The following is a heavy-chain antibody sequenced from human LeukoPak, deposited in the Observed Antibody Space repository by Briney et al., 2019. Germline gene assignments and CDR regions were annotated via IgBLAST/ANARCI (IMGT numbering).Heavy chain of an antibody. CDR1: GYTFTSYA. CDR2: INTNTGNP. D-gene: IGHD3-22*01. CDR3: ARSPVPNYYDSSGYYVD. J-gene: IGHJ4*02. V-gene: IGHV7-4-1*02. Sequence: ASVKFSCKASGYTFTSYAMNWVQQAPGQGLEWMGWINTNTGNPTYAQGFTGRFVFSLDTSVSTAYLQISSLKAEDTAVYYCARSPVPNYYDSSGYYVDWGQGTLVTVSS.